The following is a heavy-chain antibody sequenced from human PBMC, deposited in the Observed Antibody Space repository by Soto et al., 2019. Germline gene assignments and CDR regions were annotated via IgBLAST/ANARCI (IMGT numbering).Heavy chain of an antibody. CDR2: IYYRGST. J-gene: IGHJ4*02. CDR3: ARGRIMTTMTFDY. V-gene: IGHV4-31*03. CDR1: GVSISSGGFF. Sequence: SETLSLTCTVSGVSISSGGFFWTWIRQHPGKGLEWMGYIYYRGSTYYNPSLKSRVTISVDTSENQFSLKLSSVTAADTAVYYCARGRIMTTMTFDYWGQGTLVTVSS. D-gene: IGHD4-17*01.